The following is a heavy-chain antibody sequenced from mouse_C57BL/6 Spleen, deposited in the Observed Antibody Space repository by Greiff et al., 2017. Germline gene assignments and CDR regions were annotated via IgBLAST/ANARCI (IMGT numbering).Heavy chain of an antibody. CDR1: GYTFTSYW. J-gene: IGHJ2*01. CDR3: ARGLTGTVFDY. Sequence: QVQLQQPGAELVKPGASVKLSCKASGYTFTSYWMHWVKQRPGQGLGWIGMIHPNSGRTNYNEKFKSKATLTVDKSSSTAYMQLSSLTSEDSAVYYCARGLTGTVFDYWGQGTTLTVSS. CDR2: IHPNSGRT. V-gene: IGHV1-64*01. D-gene: IGHD4-1*01.